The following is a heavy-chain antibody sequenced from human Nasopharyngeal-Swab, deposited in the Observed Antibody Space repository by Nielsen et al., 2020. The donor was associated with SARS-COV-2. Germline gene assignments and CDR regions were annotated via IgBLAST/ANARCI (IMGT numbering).Heavy chain of an antibody. V-gene: IGHV4-39*07. D-gene: IGHD2-21*01. J-gene: IGHJ6*02. CDR3: ARDFHIVVVIAMRYYYYGMDV. CDR2: IYYSGST. Sequence: WIRQPPGKGLEWIGSIYYSGSTYYNPSLKSRVTISVDTSKNQFSLKLSSVTAADTAVYYCARDFHIVVVIAMRYYYYGMDVWGQGTTVTVSS.